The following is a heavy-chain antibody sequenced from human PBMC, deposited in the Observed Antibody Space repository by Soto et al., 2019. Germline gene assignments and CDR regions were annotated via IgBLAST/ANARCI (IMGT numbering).Heavy chain of an antibody. J-gene: IGHJ4*02. Sequence: QVQLVQSGAEVKKPGASVKVSCKASGYTFTSYAMHWVCQAPGQRLEWMGWINAGNGTTTYSQQFQGRVTIPRDTAASTAYMELRSLRSEDTAVYYCARGPGGPDGPGDYWGQGTLVTVSS. CDR3: ARGPGGPDGPGDY. CDR1: GYTFTSYA. V-gene: IGHV1-3*01. CDR2: INAGNGTT. D-gene: IGHD2-15*01.